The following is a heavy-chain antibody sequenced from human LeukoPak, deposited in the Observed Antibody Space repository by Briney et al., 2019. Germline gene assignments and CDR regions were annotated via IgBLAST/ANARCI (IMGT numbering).Heavy chain of an antibody. CDR2: FDPGDGET. Sequence: SVKVSCKVSGYSLSELSTHWVRQAPGQGLEWMGGFDPGDGETIYAQKFQGRVTMTEDTSTDTAYLELSSLRSEDTAVYFCATEKDLLLDSWGQGTPVTVSS. CDR3: ATEKDLLLDS. CDR1: GYSLSELS. D-gene: IGHD1-26*01. V-gene: IGHV1-24*01. J-gene: IGHJ5*01.